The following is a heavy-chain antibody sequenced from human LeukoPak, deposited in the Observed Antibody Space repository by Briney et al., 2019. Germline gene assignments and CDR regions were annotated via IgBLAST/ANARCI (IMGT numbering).Heavy chain of an antibody. V-gene: IGHV4-30-4*08. J-gene: IGHJ3*02. CDR1: GGSISSGDYY. Sequence: SETLSLTCTVSGGSISSGDYYWSWIRQPPGKGLEWIGYIYYSGSTYYNPSLKSRVTISVDTSKHQFSLKLSSVTAADTAVYYCARVPLRLGELSAFDAFDIWGQGTMVTVSS. CDR3: ARVPLRLGELSAFDAFDI. CDR2: IYYSGST. D-gene: IGHD3-16*02.